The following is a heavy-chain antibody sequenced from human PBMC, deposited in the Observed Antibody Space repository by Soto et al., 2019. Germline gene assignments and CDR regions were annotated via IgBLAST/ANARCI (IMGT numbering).Heavy chain of an antibody. V-gene: IGHV1-18*01. D-gene: IGHD3-10*01. J-gene: IGHJ6*03. CDR2: ISANNGDT. CDR1: GYTFTSHG. CDR3: ARMVRGSRSYYYQYIDV. Sequence: QVQLVQSGAEVKKPGASVKVSCKASGYTFTSHGISWVRQAPGQGLEWMGWISANNGDTTYAQKFQGRVTVPTDTPTRTASMTLRTLPSADTAVYYCARMVRGSRSYYYQYIDVWGKGTRVTVSS.